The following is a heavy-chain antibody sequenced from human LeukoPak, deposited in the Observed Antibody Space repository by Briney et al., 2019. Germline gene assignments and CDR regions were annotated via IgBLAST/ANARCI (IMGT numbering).Heavy chain of an antibody. CDR2: IIPILGIA. Sequence: SVKVSCKASGGTFSSHAISWVRQAPGQGLEWKGRIIPILGIANYAQKFQGRVTITADKSTSTAYMELSSLRSEDTAVYYCARVTRVVGYYFDYWGQGTLVTVSS. J-gene: IGHJ4*02. CDR3: ARVTRVVGYYFDY. CDR1: GGTFSSHA. V-gene: IGHV1-69*04. D-gene: IGHD3-22*01.